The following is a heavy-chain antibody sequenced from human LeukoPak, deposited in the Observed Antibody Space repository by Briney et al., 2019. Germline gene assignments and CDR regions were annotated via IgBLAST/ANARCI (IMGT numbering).Heavy chain of an antibody. V-gene: IGHV3-21*01. J-gene: IGHJ6*03. D-gene: IGHD6-19*01. CDR3: ARDRVAVVGTVYYYMDV. CDR2: ISSSSSYI. CDR1: GFTVSSNY. Sequence: GGSLRLSCAASGFTVSSNYMNWVRQAPGKGLEWVSSISSSSSYIYYADSVKGRFTISRDNAKNSLYLQMSSLRAEDTAVYYCARDRVAVVGTVYYYMDVWGKGTTVTVSS.